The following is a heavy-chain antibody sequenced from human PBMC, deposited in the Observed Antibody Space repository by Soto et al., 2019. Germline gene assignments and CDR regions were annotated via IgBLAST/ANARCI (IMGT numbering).Heavy chain of an antibody. J-gene: IGHJ2*01. D-gene: IGHD4-17*01. CDR3: AIAATVTDWYFDL. CDR2: IYSGGST. CDR1: GFTVSSNY. Sequence: EVQLVESGGGLVQPGGSLRLSCAASGFTVSSNYMSWVRQAPGKGLEWVSVIYSGGSTYYADSVKGRFTISRDNSKNTLYLQMNSLRAEDTAVYYCAIAATVTDWYFDLWGRGTLVTVSS. V-gene: IGHV3-66*01.